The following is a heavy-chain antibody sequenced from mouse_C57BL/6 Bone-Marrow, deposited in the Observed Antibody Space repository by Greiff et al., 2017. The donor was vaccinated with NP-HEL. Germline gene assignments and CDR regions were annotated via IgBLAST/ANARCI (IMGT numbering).Heavy chain of an antibody. CDR1: GFTFSDYY. J-gene: IGHJ4*01. Sequence: DVKLVESGGGLVQPGGSLKLSCAASGFTFSDYYMYWVRQTPEKRLEWVAYISNGGGSTYYPDTVKGRFTISRDNAKNTLYLQMSRLKSEDTAMYYCARQGAMDYWGQGTSVTVSS. CDR2: ISNGGGST. V-gene: IGHV5-12*01. CDR3: ARQGAMDY.